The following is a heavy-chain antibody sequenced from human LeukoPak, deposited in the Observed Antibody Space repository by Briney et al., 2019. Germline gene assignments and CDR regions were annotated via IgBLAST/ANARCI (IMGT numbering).Heavy chain of an antibody. Sequence: GRSLRLSCAASGFIFNTYSMHWVRQAPGKGLDWVSFMLYDGSKEYYADSVKGRFTIARDNSKNMVHLEMNTMTMEDTGVYFCARPATQGDVIEKFGIDFWGQGVLVTVSS. CDR2: MLYDGSKE. CDR1: GFIFNTYS. J-gene: IGHJ4*02. D-gene: IGHD2-21*01. V-gene: IGHV3-30-3*01. CDR3: ARPATQGDVIEKFGIDF.